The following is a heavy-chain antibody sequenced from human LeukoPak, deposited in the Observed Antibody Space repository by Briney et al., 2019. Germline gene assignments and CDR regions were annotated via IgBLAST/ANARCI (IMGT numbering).Heavy chain of an antibody. V-gene: IGHV4-39*01. CDR1: GGSISSSSYY. D-gene: IGHD4-17*01. CDR3: ATHKGYGDWDWFDP. Sequence: SETLSLTCTVSGGSISSSSYYWGWIRQPPGKGLEWIGSIYYSGSTYYNPSLKSRVTISVDTSKNQFSLKLSSVTAADTAVYYCATHKGYGDWDWFDPWGQGTLVTVSS. J-gene: IGHJ5*02. CDR2: IYYSGST.